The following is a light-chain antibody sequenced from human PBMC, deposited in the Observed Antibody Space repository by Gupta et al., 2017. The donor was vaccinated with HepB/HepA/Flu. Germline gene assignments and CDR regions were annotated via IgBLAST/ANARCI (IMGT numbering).Light chain of an antibody. J-gene: IGKJ4*01. Sequence: EIVLTQPPGTLSLSPGERATLSCRASQSVSSSYLAWYQQKPGQAPRLLIYGASIRATGIPDRFSGSGSGADFTLTISRLEPEDIAVYYCQRYGSSPLTFGGGTKVEI. CDR3: QRYGSSPLT. CDR1: QSVSSSY. V-gene: IGKV3-20*01. CDR2: GAS.